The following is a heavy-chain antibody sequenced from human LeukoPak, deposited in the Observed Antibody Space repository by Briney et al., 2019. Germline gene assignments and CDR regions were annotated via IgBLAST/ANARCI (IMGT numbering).Heavy chain of an antibody. CDR1: GYCFNNFW. CDR3: ARDIAVSGLYFDF. CDR2: IYAGNSET. J-gene: IGHJ4*02. D-gene: IGHD6-19*01. V-gene: IGHV5-51*01. Sequence: GESLKISCQTSGYCFNNFWIGWLRQMPGKGLEWMGIIYAGNSETRYSPPFQGQVTMSVNRSMNIAYLQWSSLKASDTAMYYCARDIAVSGLYFDFWGQGTLVTVSS.